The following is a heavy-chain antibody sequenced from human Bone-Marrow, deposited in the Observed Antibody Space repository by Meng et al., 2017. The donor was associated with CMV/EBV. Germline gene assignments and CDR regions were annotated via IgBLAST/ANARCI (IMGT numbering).Heavy chain of an antibody. V-gene: IGHV3-30*02. CDR3: AKSPLGRGGNSDFDY. Sequence: GESLKISCAASGFTFSNAWMSWVRQAPGKGLEWVAFIRYDGSNKYYADSVKGRFTISRDNSKNTLYLQMNSLRAEDTAVYYCAKSPLGRGGNSDFDYWGQGTLVTVSS. J-gene: IGHJ4*02. CDR1: GFTFSNAW. D-gene: IGHD4-23*01. CDR2: IRYDGSNK.